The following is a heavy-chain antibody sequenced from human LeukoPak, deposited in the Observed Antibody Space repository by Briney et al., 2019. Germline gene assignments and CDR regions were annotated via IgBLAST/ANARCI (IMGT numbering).Heavy chain of an antibody. CDR3: ARVGGYCSSTSCYWYYFDY. V-gene: IGHV4-34*01. CDR1: GGSFSGYY. J-gene: IGHJ4*02. Sequence: SETLSLTCAVYGGSFSGYYWSWIRQPPGKGLEWIGETNHSGSTNYNPSLKSRVTISVDTSKNQFSLKLSSVTAADTAVYYCARVGGYCSSTSCYWYYFDYWGQGTLVTVSS. D-gene: IGHD2-2*01. CDR2: TNHSGST.